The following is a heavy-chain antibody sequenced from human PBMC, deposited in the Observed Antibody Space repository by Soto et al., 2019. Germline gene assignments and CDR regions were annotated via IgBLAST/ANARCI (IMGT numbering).Heavy chain of an antibody. CDR3: AHSLIGYYYDSSGSNWFDP. V-gene: IGHV2-5*02. Sequence: GSGPTLVNPTQTLTLTCTFSGFSLSTSGVGVGWIRQPPGKALEWHALIYWDDDKRYSPSLKSRLTITKDTSKNQVVLTMTNMDPVDTATYYCAHSLIGYYYDSSGSNWFDPWGQGTLVTVSS. D-gene: IGHD3-22*01. CDR1: GFSLSTSGVG. CDR2: IYWDDDK. J-gene: IGHJ5*02.